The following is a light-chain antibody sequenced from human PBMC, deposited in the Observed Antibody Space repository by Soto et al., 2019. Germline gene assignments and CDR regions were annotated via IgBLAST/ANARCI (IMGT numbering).Light chain of an antibody. J-gene: IGKJ1*01. V-gene: IGKV3-15*01. CDR3: QQYNNWWT. CDR2: GAS. CDR1: QSVSSN. Sequence: EIVMTQSPDTLSVSPGERATLSSRASQSVSSNLAWYQQKPGQAPRLLIYGASTRATGIPARVSGSGAGTEFTLTIRSLQSEDFAVYYCQQYNNWWTFGEGPKVEI.